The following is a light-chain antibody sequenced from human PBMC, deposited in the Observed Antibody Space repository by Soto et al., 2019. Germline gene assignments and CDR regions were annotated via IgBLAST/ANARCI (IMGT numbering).Light chain of an antibody. Sequence: DIQMTQSPSSLSASVGDRVTITCRASQSISSYLNWYQQKPGKAPKLLIYAASSLQSGVPSRFSGSGSGTDFTLTIAGLQPEDSASYFCHQSISAPLTFGGGTKVEIK. CDR1: QSISSY. V-gene: IGKV1-39*01. CDR2: AAS. J-gene: IGKJ4*01. CDR3: HQSISAPLT.